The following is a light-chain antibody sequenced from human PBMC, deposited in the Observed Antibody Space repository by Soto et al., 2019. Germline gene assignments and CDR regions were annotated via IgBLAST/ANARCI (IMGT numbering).Light chain of an antibody. J-gene: IGLJ2*01. CDR2: GHS. V-gene: IGLV1-40*01. CDR1: SSNIGAGYD. CDR3: QSYDSSLSVVV. Sequence: QSVLTQPPSVSGAPGQRVTISCTGSSSNIGAGYDVHWYQQLPGTAPKLLIYGHSNRPSGVPDRFSGSKSGTAASLAITGLQDEDEADYYCQSYDSSLSVVVFGGGTKVTVL.